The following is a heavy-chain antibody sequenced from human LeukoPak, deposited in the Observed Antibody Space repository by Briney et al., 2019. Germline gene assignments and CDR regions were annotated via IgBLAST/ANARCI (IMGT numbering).Heavy chain of an antibody. D-gene: IGHD5-24*01. J-gene: IGHJ4*02. V-gene: IGHV4-59*01. CDR3: GRARDGYNVIDH. CDR1: GVSISNNY. Sequence: PSETLSLTCTVSGVSISNNYWSWIRHPPGKGLEWIAYIYSSGSPKYNPSLKSRITISVDMSKNQFSLRLSSVTAADTAIYYCGRARDGYNVIDHWGQGTLVTVSS. CDR2: IYSSGSP.